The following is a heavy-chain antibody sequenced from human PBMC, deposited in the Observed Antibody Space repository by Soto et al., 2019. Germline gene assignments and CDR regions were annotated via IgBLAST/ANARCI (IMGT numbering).Heavy chain of an antibody. CDR2: IYYSGST. J-gene: IGHJ6*02. CDR1: GGSISSSSYY. CDR3: ARTFVEWRRRHMVRPDYGMDV. Sequence: SETLSLTCTVSGGSISSSSYYWGWIRQPPGKGLEWIGSIYYSGSTYYNPSLKSRVTISVDTSKNQFSLKLSSVTAADTAVYYCARTFVEWRRRHMVRPDYGMDVWGQGTTVTVSS. V-gene: IGHV4-39*01. D-gene: IGHD3-10*01.